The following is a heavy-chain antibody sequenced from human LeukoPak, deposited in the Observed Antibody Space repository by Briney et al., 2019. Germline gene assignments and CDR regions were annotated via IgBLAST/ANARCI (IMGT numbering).Heavy chain of an antibody. J-gene: IGHJ4*02. CDR2: INPNSGVT. D-gene: IGHD1-7*01. V-gene: IGHV1-2*02. CDR1: GYTFTAYY. Sequence: ASVTVSCKASGYTFTAYYLSWLGQAPAQGREWTGWINPNSGVTSYAQNFQGRVTMTRNTSISTDYVELSSLRSDDTAVYYCTRADWNCNYSDYWGQGTLVTVSS. CDR3: TRADWNCNYSDY.